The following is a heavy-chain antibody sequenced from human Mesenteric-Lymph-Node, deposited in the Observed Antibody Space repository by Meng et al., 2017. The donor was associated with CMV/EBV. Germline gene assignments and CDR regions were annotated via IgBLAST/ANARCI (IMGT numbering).Heavy chain of an antibody. CDR1: GGSFSGYY. CDR2: INHSGST. V-gene: IGHV4-34*01. CDR3: ARHQRWLKSEGGFNY. Sequence: QVQLQQWGAGLLKTSETLSLTCAVHGGSFSGYYWSWIRQPPGKGLEWIGEINHSGSTNYNPSLKSRVTISVDTSKNQFSLKLSSVTAADTAVYYCARHQRWLKSEGGFNYWGQGTLVTVSS. J-gene: IGHJ4*02. D-gene: IGHD4-23*01.